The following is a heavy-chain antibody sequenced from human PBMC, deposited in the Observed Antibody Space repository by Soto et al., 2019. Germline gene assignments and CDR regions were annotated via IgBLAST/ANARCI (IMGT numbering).Heavy chain of an antibody. Sequence: QVQLVESGGGLVKPGGSLRLSCAASGFTFSDYYMSWIRQAPGKGLEWVSYISRSGTTIYYADSVKGRFTISRDNAKNSLYLQMNGMRAEDTAVYYCASSHTWNDLFDPWGQGNLVTVSS. CDR2: ISRSGTTI. CDR3: ASSHTWNDLFDP. J-gene: IGHJ5*02. D-gene: IGHD1-20*01. V-gene: IGHV3-11*01. CDR1: GFTFSDYY.